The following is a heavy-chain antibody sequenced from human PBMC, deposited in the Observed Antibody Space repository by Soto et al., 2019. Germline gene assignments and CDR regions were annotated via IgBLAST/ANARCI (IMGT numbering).Heavy chain of an antibody. J-gene: IGHJ6*02. CDR3: ARDRDQWAPRSYGMDV. D-gene: IGHD2-8*01. V-gene: IGHV3-48*02. CDR1: GFTFSSYS. CDR2: ISSSSSTI. Sequence: EVQLVESGGGLVQPGGSLRLSCAASGFTFSSYSMNWVRQAPGKGLEWVSYISSSSSTIYYADSVKGRFTISRDNAKNSLYLQMNSLRDEDTAVYYCARDRDQWAPRSYGMDVWGQGTTVTVSS.